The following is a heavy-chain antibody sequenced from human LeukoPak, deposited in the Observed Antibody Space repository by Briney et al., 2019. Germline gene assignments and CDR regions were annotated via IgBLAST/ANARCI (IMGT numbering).Heavy chain of an antibody. Sequence: GGSLRLSCAASGFTFSSYPMHWVRQAPGKGLEWVVVISYDGSEKHYADPVKGRFTISRDNSKNTLYLQMNSLRAEDTAVYYCAREGSSGYYPYWGQGILVTVTS. D-gene: IGHD3-22*01. CDR2: ISYDGSEK. J-gene: IGHJ4*02. CDR3: AREGSSGYYPY. CDR1: GFTFSSYP. V-gene: IGHV3-30-3*01.